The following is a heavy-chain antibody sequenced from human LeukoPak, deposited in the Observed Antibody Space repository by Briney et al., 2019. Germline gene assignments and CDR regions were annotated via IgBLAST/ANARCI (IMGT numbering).Heavy chain of an antibody. CDR2: IRYDGSNK. J-gene: IGHJ4*02. D-gene: IGHD2-2*01. CDR1: GFTFSSYG. V-gene: IGHV3-30*02. Sequence: PGGSLRLSCAASGFTFSSYGMHWVRQAPGKGLEGVAFIRYDGSNKYYADSVKGRFTISRDNSKNTLYLQINSLRAEDTAVYYCAKDPGSTSCCGVLGDYWGQGILVTVSS. CDR3: AKDPGSTSCCGVLGDY.